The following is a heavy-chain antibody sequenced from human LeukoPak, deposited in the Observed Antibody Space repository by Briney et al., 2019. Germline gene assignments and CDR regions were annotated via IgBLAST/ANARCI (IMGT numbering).Heavy chain of an antibody. D-gene: IGHD4-17*01. CDR1: GFIFSNNG. CDR3: AKGYGDYVLIYGMDV. J-gene: IGHJ6*02. Sequence: GGSLRLSCAASGFIFSNNGMHWVRQAPGKGLEWVAVISYDGSNKYYADSVKGRFTISRDNSKNTPYLQMNRLRAEDTAVYYCAKGYGDYVLIYGMDVWGQGTTVTVSS. V-gene: IGHV3-30*18. CDR2: ISYDGSNK.